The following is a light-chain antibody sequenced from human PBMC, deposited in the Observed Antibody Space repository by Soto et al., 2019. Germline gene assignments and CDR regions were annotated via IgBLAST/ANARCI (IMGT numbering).Light chain of an antibody. CDR3: QQYPESPLT. CDR2: GAS. Sequence: ETVLTQSPGTVSLSPGESATLSCRASQSIGKSYLAWFQHKPGQAPRLLIYGASTRATGIPDRFRGSGSGTDLTLTVSRLESEDFAVYYCQQYPESPLTFGGGTKVEIK. V-gene: IGKV3-20*01. J-gene: IGKJ4*01. CDR1: QSIGKSY.